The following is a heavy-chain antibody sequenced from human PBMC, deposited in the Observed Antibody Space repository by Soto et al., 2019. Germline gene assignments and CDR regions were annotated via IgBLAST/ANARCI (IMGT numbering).Heavy chain of an antibody. J-gene: IGHJ6*02. CDR2: IWYDGSNK. CDR1: GFTFDIYN. CDR3: ASGAIYYYGMDV. Sequence: PGGSRRLSCAASGFTFDIYNMNWVRQAPGKGLEWVAVIWYDGSNKYYADSVKGRFTISRDNSKNTLYVEMNSLRAEDTAVYYCASGAIYYYGMDVWGQGTTVTVSS. V-gene: IGHV3-33*08.